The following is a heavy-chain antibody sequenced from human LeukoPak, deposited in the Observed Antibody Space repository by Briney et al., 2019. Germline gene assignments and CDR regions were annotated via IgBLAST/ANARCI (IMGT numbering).Heavy chain of an antibody. CDR3: AKVDIGREHTVAGTGGLDY. CDR2: ISWNSGSI. Sequence: GGSLRLSCAASGFTFDDYAMPWVRQAPGKGLEWVSGISWNSGSIGYADSVKGRFTISRDNAKNSLYLQMNSLRAEDTALYYCAKVDIGREHTVAGTGGLDYWGQGTLVTVSS. J-gene: IGHJ4*02. D-gene: IGHD6-19*01. V-gene: IGHV3-9*01. CDR1: GFTFDDYA.